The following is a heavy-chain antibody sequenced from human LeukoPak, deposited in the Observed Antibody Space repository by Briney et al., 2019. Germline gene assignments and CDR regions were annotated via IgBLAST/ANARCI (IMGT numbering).Heavy chain of an antibody. CDR1: GGSFSGYY. V-gene: IGHV4-34*01. CDR3: ARSSWGGTRDY. Sequence: SETLSLTCDVYGGSFSGYYWSWIRQPPGKGLEWIGEINHSGSTNYNPSLESRVTISVDTSKNQFSLKLSSVTAADTAVYYCARSSWGGTRDYWGQGTLVTVSS. CDR2: INHSGST. D-gene: IGHD3-16*01. J-gene: IGHJ4*02.